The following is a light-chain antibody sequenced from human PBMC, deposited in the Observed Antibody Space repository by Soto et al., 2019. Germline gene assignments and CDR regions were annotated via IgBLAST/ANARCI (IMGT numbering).Light chain of an antibody. V-gene: IGLV2-14*01. CDR1: SSHAGGYNY. CDR3: CSFTSTTTWV. J-gene: IGLJ3*02. Sequence: QSALTQPASVSGSPGQSITISCTATSSHAGGYNYVSWYQQHPGKAPKLMIYEVSHRPSGVSNRFSGSKSGNTASLNISGLQAEDEDDYYCCSFTSTTTWVFGGGTKVTVL. CDR2: EVS.